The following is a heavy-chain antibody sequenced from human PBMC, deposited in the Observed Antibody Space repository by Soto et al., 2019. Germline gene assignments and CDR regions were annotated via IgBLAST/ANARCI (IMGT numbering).Heavy chain of an antibody. CDR1: GYTLTELS. J-gene: IGHJ4*02. CDR3: ATETRSSSPGPTEYYFDY. Sequence: ASVKVSCKVSGYTLTELSMHWVRQAPGKGLEWMGGFDPEDGETIYAQKFQGRVTMTEDTSTDTAYMELSSLRSEDTAVYYCATETRSSSPGPTEYYFDYWGQGTLVTVSS. V-gene: IGHV1-24*01. D-gene: IGHD2-2*01. CDR2: FDPEDGET.